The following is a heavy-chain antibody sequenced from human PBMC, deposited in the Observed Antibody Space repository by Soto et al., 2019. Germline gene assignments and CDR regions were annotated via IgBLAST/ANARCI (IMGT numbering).Heavy chain of an antibody. CDR1: GDTFTFYS. CDR3: ASSYGSGYRAFDY. CDR2: INPILSMS. V-gene: IGHV1-69*02. Sequence: QVQLVQSGAEVKKPGSSVRVSCKASGDTFTFYSINWVRQAPGLGLEWMGRINPILSMSNYAQRFQGRVTMTADKSTSTAYIELSSPRSEDTAMYYCASSYGSGYRAFDYWGQGALVTVSS. D-gene: IGHD3-10*01. J-gene: IGHJ4*02.